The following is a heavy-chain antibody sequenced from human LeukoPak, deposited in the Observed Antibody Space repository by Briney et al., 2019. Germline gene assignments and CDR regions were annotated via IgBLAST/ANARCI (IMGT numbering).Heavy chain of an antibody. V-gene: IGHV3-11*04. J-gene: IGHJ5*02. D-gene: IGHD6-13*01. CDR2: ISSSGSTM. CDR3: ARGLPVSSWYPNWFDP. Sequence: GGSLRLSCAASGFTFSDYYMSWIRQAPGKGLEWVSYISSSGSTMYYADSVKGRFTISRDNAKNSLYLQMNSLRAEDTAVYYCARGLPVSSWYPNWFDPWGQGTLVTVSS. CDR1: GFTFSDYY.